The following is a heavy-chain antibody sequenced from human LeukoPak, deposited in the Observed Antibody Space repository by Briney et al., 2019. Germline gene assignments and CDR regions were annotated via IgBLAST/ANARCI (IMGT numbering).Heavy chain of an antibody. CDR1: GGSFSGYY. Sequence: SETLSLTCAVYGGSFSGYYWSWIRQPPGKGLEWIGEINHSGSTNYNPSLKSRVTIPVDTSKNQFSLKLSSVTAADTAVYYCARSLRGYSGTHDPYFDYWGQGTLVTVSS. D-gene: IGHD5-12*01. CDR3: ARSLRGYSGTHDPYFDY. J-gene: IGHJ4*02. CDR2: INHSGST. V-gene: IGHV4-34*01.